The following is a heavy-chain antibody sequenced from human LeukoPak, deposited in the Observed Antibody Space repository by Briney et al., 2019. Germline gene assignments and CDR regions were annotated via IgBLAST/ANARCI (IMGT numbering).Heavy chain of an antibody. Sequence: GGSLRLSCAASGFTFDDYAMHWVRQAPGKGLEWVSGVSWNSGSIGYADSVKGRFTISRDNAKNSLYLQMNSLRAEDTALYYCVKVEGDNGDYNYFDYCGQGTLVTVSS. CDR2: VSWNSGSI. CDR3: VKVEGDNGDYNYFDY. CDR1: GFTFDDYA. J-gene: IGHJ4*02. D-gene: IGHD4-17*01. V-gene: IGHV3-9*01.